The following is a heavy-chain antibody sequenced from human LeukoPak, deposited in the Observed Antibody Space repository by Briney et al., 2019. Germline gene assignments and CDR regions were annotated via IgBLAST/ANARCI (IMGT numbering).Heavy chain of an antibody. CDR1: GGSISSDY. Sequence: SETLSLTCTVSGGSISSDYWSWIRQPAGKGLEWIGRIYTSGSTNYNPSLKSRVTISVDKSKNQFSLKLSSVTAADAALYYCARQVPTAAADTRGYFDYWGQGTVVTVSS. J-gene: IGHJ4*02. CDR2: IYTSGST. CDR3: ARQVPTAAADTRGYFDY. D-gene: IGHD6-25*01. V-gene: IGHV4-4*07.